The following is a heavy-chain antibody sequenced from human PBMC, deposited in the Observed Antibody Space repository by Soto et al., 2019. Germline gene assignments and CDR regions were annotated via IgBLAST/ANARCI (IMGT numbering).Heavy chain of an antibody. V-gene: IGHV1-69*13. CDR1: GGTFSSYA. D-gene: IGHD1-26*01. CDR2: IIPIFGTA. J-gene: IGHJ5*02. CDR3: ARDRTRYSGSYLSLYWFDP. Sequence: ASVKVSCKASGGTFSSYAISWVRQAPGQGLEWMGGIIPIFGTANYAQKFQGRVTITADESTSTAYMELSSLRSEDTAVYYCARDRTRYSGSYLSLYWFDPWGQGTLVTVSS.